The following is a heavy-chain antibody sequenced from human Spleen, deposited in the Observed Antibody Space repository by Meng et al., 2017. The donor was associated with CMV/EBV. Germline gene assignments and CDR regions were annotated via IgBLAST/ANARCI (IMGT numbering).Heavy chain of an antibody. V-gene: IGHV1-18*01. J-gene: IGHJ3*02. CDR1: HYTFSDYY. D-gene: IGHD6-13*01. Sequence: ASVKVSCKASHYTFSDYYINWVRQAPGQGLEWMGWINTYNGNTNYAQKFQGRVTITTDESTSTAYMELSSLRSEDTAVYYCARATRYSSSWYLSAFDIWGQGTMVTVSS. CDR2: INTYNGNT. CDR3: ARATRYSSSWYLSAFDI.